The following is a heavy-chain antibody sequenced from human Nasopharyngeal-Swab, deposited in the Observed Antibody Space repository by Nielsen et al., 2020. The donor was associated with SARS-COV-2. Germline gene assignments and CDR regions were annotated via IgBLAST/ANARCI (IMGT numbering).Heavy chain of an antibody. V-gene: IGHV4-4*07. J-gene: IGHJ4*02. CDR1: DGSISSYY. CDR3: ARTTLYGDYDKLDFDY. D-gene: IGHD4-17*01. CDR2: IYTSGST. Sequence: SETLSLTCTVSDGSISSYYWSWIRQPAGKGLEWIGRIYTSGSTNYNPSLKSRVTISVDTSKNQFSLKLSSVTAADTAVYYCARTTLYGDYDKLDFDYWGQGTLVTVSS.